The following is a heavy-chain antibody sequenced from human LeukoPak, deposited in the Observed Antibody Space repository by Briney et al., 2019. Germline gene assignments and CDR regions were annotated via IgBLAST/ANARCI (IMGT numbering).Heavy chain of an antibody. CDR1: ELTVSSNC. Sequence: GGSLRLSCAASELTVSSNCMTWVRQAPGKGLEWVSFIYSDGSTYYADSVRGRFTISRDNSKNTLYLQMSSLRAEDTAVYYCAKDSRLCGGGDCYPQYFQHWGQGTLVTVSS. CDR3: AKDSRLCGGGDCYPQYFQH. D-gene: IGHD2-21*02. CDR2: IYSDGST. V-gene: IGHV3-66*02. J-gene: IGHJ1*01.